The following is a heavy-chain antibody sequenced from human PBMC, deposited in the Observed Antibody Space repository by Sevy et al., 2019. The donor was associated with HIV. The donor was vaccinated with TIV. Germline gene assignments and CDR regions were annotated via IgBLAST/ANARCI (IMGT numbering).Heavy chain of an antibody. CDR3: ARDRVAAAGYYYYYMDV. CDR2: ISSSSSTI. CDR1: GFTFSSYS. J-gene: IGHJ6*03. Sequence: GGSLRLSCAASGFTFSSYSMNWVRQAPGKGLEWVSYISSSSSTIYYADSVKGRFTISRDNAKNSLYLQMNSLRDEDTAVDYCARDRVAAAGYYYYYMDVWGKGTTVTVSS. V-gene: IGHV3-48*02. D-gene: IGHD6-13*01.